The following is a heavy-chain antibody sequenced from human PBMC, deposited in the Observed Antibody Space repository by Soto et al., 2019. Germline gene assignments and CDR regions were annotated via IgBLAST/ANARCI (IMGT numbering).Heavy chain of an antibody. V-gene: IGHV3-23*01. D-gene: IGHD3-3*01. CDR1: GFTFSNYA. CDR3: ARRSGDDFWSGYYNRPYYYYYYMDV. CDR2: VSANAGTT. J-gene: IGHJ6*03. Sequence: PGGSLRLSCAASGFTFSNYAMSWVRQAPGKGLEWVSLVSANAGTTYYTDSVKGRFTISRDNSRNSVYLQMNSLRAEDTAVYYCARRSGDDFWSGYYNRPYYYYYYMDVWGKGTTVTVSS.